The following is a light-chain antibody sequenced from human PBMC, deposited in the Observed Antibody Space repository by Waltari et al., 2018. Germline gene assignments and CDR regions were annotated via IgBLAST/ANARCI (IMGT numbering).Light chain of an antibody. CDR1: KSNIGADFD. CDR2: RIS. Sequence: QSVLTQPPSVSGAPGQRVTISCSGTKSNIGADFDVHWYQQVPGTAPKLLLHRISNRPSGASARFSGFKSGASASRVITGLQAEEEAMYYCQSYDTTLRAVVFGGGTRLTV. V-gene: IGLV1-40*01. J-gene: IGLJ2*01. CDR3: QSYDTTLRAVV.